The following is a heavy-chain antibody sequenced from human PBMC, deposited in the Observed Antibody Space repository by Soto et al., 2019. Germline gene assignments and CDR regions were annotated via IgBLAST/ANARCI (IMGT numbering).Heavy chain of an antibody. CDR1: GGSISTGGYY. CDR2: IYYSGST. Sequence: QVQLQESGPGLVKPSQTLSLTCTVSGGSISTGGYYWTWIRQHPGKGLEWIGYIYYSGSTYYNPSLKRRVTISVDTSKNQFSLKLSSVTAADTAVYSCARGLSVTLFDNWGQGTLVTVSS. D-gene: IGHD4-17*01. CDR3: ARGLSVTLFDN. V-gene: IGHV4-31*03. J-gene: IGHJ4*02.